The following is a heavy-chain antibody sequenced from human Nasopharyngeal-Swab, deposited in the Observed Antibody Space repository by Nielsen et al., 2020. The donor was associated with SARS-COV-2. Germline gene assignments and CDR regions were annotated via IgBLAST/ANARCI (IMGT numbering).Heavy chain of an antibody. CDR2: ISYGGST. CDR1: GDSINSHF. D-gene: IGHD3-22*01. Sequence: SETLSLTCTVSGDSINSHFWSWIRQPPGKGLDWIGYISYGGSTNYNPSLRSRVTISVDTSKSQFSLKLTPVTAADTAVYYCARGLYDGSGLLDSWGHGTLVTVSS. J-gene: IGHJ5*01. V-gene: IGHV4-59*11. CDR3: ARGLYDGSGLLDS.